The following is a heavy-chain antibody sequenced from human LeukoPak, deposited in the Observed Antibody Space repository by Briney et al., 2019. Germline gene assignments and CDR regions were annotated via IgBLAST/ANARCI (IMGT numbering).Heavy chain of an antibody. CDR1: GFTFSDYY. J-gene: IGHJ4*02. V-gene: IGHV3-11*04. Sequence: GGSLRLSCAASGFTFSDYYMSWLRQAPGKGLEWVSYISSSGSTIYYADSVKGRFTISRDNAKNSLYLQMNSLRAEDTAVYYCARADIVGATFFDYWGQGTLVTVSS. D-gene: IGHD1-26*01. CDR3: ARADIVGATFFDY. CDR2: ISSSGSTI.